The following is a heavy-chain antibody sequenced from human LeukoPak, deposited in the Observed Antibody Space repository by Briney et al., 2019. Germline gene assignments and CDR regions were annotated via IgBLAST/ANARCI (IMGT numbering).Heavy chain of an antibody. CDR2: IYYSGST. V-gene: IGHV4-59*01. J-gene: IGHJ4*02. D-gene: IGHD6-13*01. CDR1: GGSISSYY. CDR3: ARSYSSRYSYFDY. Sequence: SETLSLTCTVSGGSISSYYWSWIRQPPGKGLEWIGYIYYSGSTNYNPSLKSRVTISVDTSKNQFSLKLSSVTAADTAVYYCARSYSSRYSYFDYWGQGTLVTVSS.